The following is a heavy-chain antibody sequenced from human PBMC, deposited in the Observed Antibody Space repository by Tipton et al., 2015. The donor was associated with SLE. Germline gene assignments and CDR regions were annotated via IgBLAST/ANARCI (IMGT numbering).Heavy chain of an antibody. J-gene: IGHJ4*02. Sequence: LRLSCTVSGGSISSYYWSWIRQPPGKGLEWIGEINHSGSTNYNPSLKSRVTISVDTSKNQFSLKLSSVTAADTAVYYCARTALIAARPSYFDYWGQGTLVTVSS. CDR1: GGSISSYY. V-gene: IGHV4-34*01. CDR2: INHSGST. D-gene: IGHD6-6*01. CDR3: ARTALIAARPSYFDY.